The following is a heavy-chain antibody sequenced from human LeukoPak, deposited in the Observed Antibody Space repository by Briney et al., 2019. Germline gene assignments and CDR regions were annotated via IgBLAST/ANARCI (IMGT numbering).Heavy chain of an antibody. J-gene: IGHJ4*02. CDR2: ISGSGGST. V-gene: IGHV3-23*01. CDR1: GFTFSSYA. CDR3: AKGNDILTGYYAIIGFDY. Sequence: GGSLRLSCAASGFTFSSYAMSWVRQAPGKGLEWVSAISGSGGSTYYADSVKGRFTISRDNSKNTLYLQMNSLRAEDTAVYYCAKGNDILTGYYAIIGFDYWGQGTLVTVSS. D-gene: IGHD3-9*01.